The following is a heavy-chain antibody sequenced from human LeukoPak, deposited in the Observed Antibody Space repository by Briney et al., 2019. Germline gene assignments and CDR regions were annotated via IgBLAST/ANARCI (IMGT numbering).Heavy chain of an antibody. Sequence: SETLSLTCTVSGGSISNYYWSWIRQPPGKGLEWIGYIYYSGSTNYNPSLKSRVTISVDTSKNQFSLKLSSVTAADTAVYYCAISSSVLGIAARPVLDYWGQGTLVTVSS. D-gene: IGHD6-6*01. CDR1: GGSISNYY. CDR3: AISSSVLGIAARPVLDY. J-gene: IGHJ4*02. V-gene: IGHV4-59*01. CDR2: IYYSGST.